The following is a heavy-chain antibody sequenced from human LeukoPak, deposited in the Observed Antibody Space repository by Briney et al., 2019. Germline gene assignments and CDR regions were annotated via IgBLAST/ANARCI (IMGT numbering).Heavy chain of an antibody. J-gene: IGHJ3*02. CDR1: GYTFTSYY. V-gene: IGHV1-46*01. Sequence: ASVKVSCKASGYTFTSYYMYWVRQAPGQGLEWMGIINPSGGSTSYAQKFQGRVTMTRDTSTSTVYMEQSSLRSEDTAVYYCASPGDSIRRAAASNAFDIWGQGTMVTVSS. CDR3: ASPGDSIRRAAASNAFDI. CDR2: INPSGGST. D-gene: IGHD4-11*01.